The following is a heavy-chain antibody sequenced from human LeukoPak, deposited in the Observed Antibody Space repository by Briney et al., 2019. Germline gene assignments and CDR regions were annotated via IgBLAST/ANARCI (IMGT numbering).Heavy chain of an antibody. CDR3: AMLLYHSGRPGP. D-gene: IGHD1-14*01. V-gene: IGHV4-34*01. CDR1: GVSLNHYY. CDR2: INHPRST. Sequence: SETLSLTCAVYGVSLNHYYWTWIRQTPGKGLEWIGEINHPRSTNYNPSLKSRLTISIDTSKSQFSLHLNSVTAADTAVYYCAMLLYHSGRPGPWGQGTLVTVSS. J-gene: IGHJ5*02.